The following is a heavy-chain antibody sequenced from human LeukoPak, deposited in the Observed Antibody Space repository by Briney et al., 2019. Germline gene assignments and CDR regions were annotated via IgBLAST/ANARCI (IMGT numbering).Heavy chain of an antibody. Sequence: GGSLRLSCAASGFTFDDYAMHWVRQAPGKGLEWVSLISWDGGSTYYADSVKGRFTISRDNSKNSLYLQMNSLRAEDTALYYCAKDTRRIFFGYMDVWGKGTTVTVSS. CDR3: AKDTRRIFFGYMDV. CDR1: GFTFDDYA. J-gene: IGHJ6*03. D-gene: IGHD3-3*01. CDR2: ISWDGGST. V-gene: IGHV3-43D*03.